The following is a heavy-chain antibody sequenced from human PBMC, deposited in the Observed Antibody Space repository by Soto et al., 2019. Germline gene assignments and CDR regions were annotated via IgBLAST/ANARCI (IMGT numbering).Heavy chain of an antibody. Sequence: LRLSCAASGFILSDHYVDWVRQAPGKGLEWVGRSAFKAHSYTAQYAAAVKGRFTISRSDSENSLYLQMNSLRTDDTALYYCTRDFGGIWGQGTTVTVSS. CDR2: SAFKAHSYTA. CDR3: TRDFGGI. V-gene: IGHV3-72*01. CDR1: GFILSDHY. D-gene: IGHD3-10*01. J-gene: IGHJ6*02.